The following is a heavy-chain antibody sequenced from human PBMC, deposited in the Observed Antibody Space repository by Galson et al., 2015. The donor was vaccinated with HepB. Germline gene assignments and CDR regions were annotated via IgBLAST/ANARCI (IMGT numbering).Heavy chain of an antibody. CDR3: AREYCGGDCYYYYYGMDV. CDR2: ISSSSSYI. D-gene: IGHD2-21*02. V-gene: IGHV3-21*01. J-gene: IGHJ6*02. Sequence: SLRLSCAASGFTFSSYSMNWVRQAPGKGLEWVSSISSSSSYIYYADSVKGRFTISRDNAKNSLYLQMNSLRAEDTAVYYCAREYCGGDCYYYYYGMDVWGQGTTVTVSS. CDR1: GFTFSSYS.